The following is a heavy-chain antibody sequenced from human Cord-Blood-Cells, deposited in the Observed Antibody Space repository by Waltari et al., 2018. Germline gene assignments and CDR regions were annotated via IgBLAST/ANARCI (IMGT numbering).Heavy chain of an antibody. D-gene: IGHD1-26*01. J-gene: IGHJ3*02. CDR2: IYYSGGT. V-gene: IGHV4-39*01. CDR3: ARQTSYLDAFDI. CDR1: GGSISSSSYY. Sequence: QLQLQESGPGLVKPSAPLSLTCPVSGGSISSSSYYWGWFRQPPGKGLEWSGRIYYSGGTYYNPSLKSRVTISVDTSKNQFSLKLSSVTAADTAVYYCARQTSYLDAFDIWGQGTMVTVSS.